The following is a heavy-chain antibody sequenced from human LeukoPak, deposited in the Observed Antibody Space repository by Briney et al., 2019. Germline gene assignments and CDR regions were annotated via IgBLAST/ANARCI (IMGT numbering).Heavy chain of an antibody. J-gene: IGHJ6*03. CDR1: GGPIYSYY. CDR3: ARLKFYDSTGYSPGHYMDV. V-gene: IGHV4-4*07. D-gene: IGHD3-22*01. Sequence: HPSETLSLTCTVSGGPIYSYYWSWIRQTAGKGLEWIGRLYPGVSTNYNPSLKSRVTMSVDTSKNQFALKLSAVTAADTAVYYCARLKFYDSTGYSPGHYMDVRGKGTTVTVSS. CDR2: LYPGVST.